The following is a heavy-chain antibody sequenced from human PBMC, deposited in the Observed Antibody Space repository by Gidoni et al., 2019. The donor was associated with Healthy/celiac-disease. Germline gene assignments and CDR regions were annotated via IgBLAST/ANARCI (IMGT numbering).Heavy chain of an antibody. V-gene: IGHV3-48*02. CDR1: GFTFSSYS. J-gene: IGHJ4*02. D-gene: IGHD3-10*01. Sequence: EVQLVESGGGLVQPGGSLRLSCAASGFTFSSYSMNWVRQAPGKGLECVSYISSSSSTIYYADSVKGRFTISRDNAKNSLYLQMNSLRDEDTAVYYCAREGRYYYGSGSYYLDYWGQGTLVTVSS. CDR3: AREGRYYYGSGSYYLDY. CDR2: ISSSSSTI.